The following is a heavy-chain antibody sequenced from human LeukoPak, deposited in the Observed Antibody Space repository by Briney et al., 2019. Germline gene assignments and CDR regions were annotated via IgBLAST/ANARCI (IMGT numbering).Heavy chain of an antibody. V-gene: IGHV3-74*01. Sequence: GGSLRLSWAASGFTFRNYWMHWVRQAPGKGLVWVSRINSDGSSRNYADSVKGRFTISRDNAKNTLYLQMNSLRAEDTAVYYCASASSHRIAAGGDYWGQGTLVTVSS. CDR3: ASASSHRIAAGGDY. D-gene: IGHD6-13*01. CDR2: INSDGSSR. CDR1: GFTFRNYW. J-gene: IGHJ4*02.